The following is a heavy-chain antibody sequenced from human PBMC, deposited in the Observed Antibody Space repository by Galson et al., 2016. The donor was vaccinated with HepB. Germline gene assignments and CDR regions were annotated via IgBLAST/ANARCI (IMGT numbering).Heavy chain of an antibody. CDR1: GLTFNTYS. D-gene: IGHD3-10*01. Sequence: SLRLSCAASGLTFNTYSMHWVRQPPGQGLVWVSRIDGDGGGTNYADSVKGRFTISRDNAKNTLYLQMDSLRAEDTAVYYCVRVAQFGGLFALDIWGQGTMVSVSS. J-gene: IGHJ3*02. CDR2: IDGDGGGT. CDR3: VRVAQFGGLFALDI. V-gene: IGHV3-74*01.